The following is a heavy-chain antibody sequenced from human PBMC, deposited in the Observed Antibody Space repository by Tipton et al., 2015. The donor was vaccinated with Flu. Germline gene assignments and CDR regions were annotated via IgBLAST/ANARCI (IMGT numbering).Heavy chain of an antibody. D-gene: IGHD4-17*01. CDR1: GFTFNTYA. CDR3: ARDNGDYHYGTGKY. CDR2: ISYDGVKK. V-gene: IGHV3-30-3*01. J-gene: IGHJ4*02. Sequence: SLRLSCAASGFTFNTYALHWVRQAPGKGLEWLAVISYDGVKKYYADSVRGRFTISRDDSKNTLYLQMNSLRGDDTAVYYCARDNGDYHYGTGKYWGQGTLLIVSS.